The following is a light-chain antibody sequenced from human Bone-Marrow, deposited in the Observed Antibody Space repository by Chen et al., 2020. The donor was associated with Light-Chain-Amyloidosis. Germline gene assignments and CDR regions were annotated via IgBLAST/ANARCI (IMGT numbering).Light chain of an antibody. J-gene: IGLJ2*01. CDR2: RDT. CDR3: QSADSSGTYEVI. Sequence: SYELTQPPSVSVSPGQSARTTCSGDDFPTKYAYWYQQKPGQAPVLVIHRDTERPSGISERFSGSSSGTTATLTISGVQAEDEDDYHCQSADSSGTYEVIFGGGTKLTVL. V-gene: IGLV3-25*03. CDR1: DFPTKY.